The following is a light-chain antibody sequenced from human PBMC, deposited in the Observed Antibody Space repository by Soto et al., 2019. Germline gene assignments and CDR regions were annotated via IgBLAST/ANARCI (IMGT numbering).Light chain of an antibody. J-gene: IGKJ1*01. CDR2: AAS. V-gene: IGKV3-20*01. CDR1: QSVSSN. Sequence: EIVMTQSPATLSVSPGERATLSCRASQSVSSNLAWYQRKPGQAPRLLIYAASTRAPGVPDRFSGSGSGTDFTLTISRLEPADFAVYYCQQYGNSPKWTFGQGTKVEIK. CDR3: QQYGNSPKWT.